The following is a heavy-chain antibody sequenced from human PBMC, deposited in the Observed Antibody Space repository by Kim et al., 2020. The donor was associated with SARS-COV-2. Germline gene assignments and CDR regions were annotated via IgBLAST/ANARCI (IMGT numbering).Heavy chain of an antibody. CDR3: ARDRGRSYDSSGYYYLYYYYGMDV. CDR1: GYTFTSYG. CDR2: ISAYNGNT. Sequence: ASVKVSCKASGYTFTSYGISWVRQAPGQGLEWMGWISAYNGNTNYAQKLQGRVTMTTDTSTSTAYMELRSLRSDDTAVYYCARDRGRSYDSSGYYYLYYYYGMDVWGQGTTVTVS. D-gene: IGHD3-22*01. V-gene: IGHV1-18*01. J-gene: IGHJ6*02.